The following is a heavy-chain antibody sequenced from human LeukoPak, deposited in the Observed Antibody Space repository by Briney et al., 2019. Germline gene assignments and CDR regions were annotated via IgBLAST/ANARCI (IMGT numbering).Heavy chain of an antibody. CDR2: ISSSSSYI. V-gene: IGHV3-21*01. J-gene: IGHJ4*02. CDR1: GFTFSSYS. Sequence: GGSLRLSCAASGFTFSSYSMNWVRQAPGKGLEWDSSISSSSSYIYYADSVKGRFTISRDNAKNSLYLQMNSLRAEDTAVYYCARDLRRYFDYWGQGTLVTVSS. CDR3: ARDLRRYFDY.